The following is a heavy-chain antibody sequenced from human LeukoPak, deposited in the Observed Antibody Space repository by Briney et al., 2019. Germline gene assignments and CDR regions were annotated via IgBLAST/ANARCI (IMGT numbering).Heavy chain of an antibody. CDR1: GGSISTGDYY. D-gene: IGHD3-22*01. V-gene: IGHV4-30-4*01. CDR2: IYYGGTT. CDR3: ANYYDSSGPIFDN. J-gene: IGHJ4*02. Sequence: PSQTLSLTCTVSGGSISTGDYYWSWIRQPPGKGLEWIGYIYYGGTTYYNPSLKSRVTISVDTSKNQFSLKLTSVTAADTAVYYCANYYDSSGPIFDNWGQGTLVTVSS.